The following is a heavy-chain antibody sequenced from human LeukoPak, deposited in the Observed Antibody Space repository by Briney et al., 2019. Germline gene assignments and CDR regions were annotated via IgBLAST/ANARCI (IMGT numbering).Heavy chain of an antibody. CDR2: INHSGST. CDR3: AKGAGLGPANYFDY. D-gene: IGHD6-19*01. CDR1: GGSFSGYY. V-gene: IGHV4-34*01. Sequence: SETLSLTCAVYGGSFSGYYWGWIRQPPGKGLEWIGEINHSGSTNYNPSLKSRVTISVNTSKNQFSLKLSSVTAADTAVYYCAKGAGLGPANYFDYWGQGTLVTVSS. J-gene: IGHJ4*02.